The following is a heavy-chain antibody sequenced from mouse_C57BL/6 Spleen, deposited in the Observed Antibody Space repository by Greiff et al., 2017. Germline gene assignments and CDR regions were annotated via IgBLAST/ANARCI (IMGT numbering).Heavy chain of an antibody. CDR2: IYPSDSET. D-gene: IGHD3-2*02. V-gene: IGHV1-61*01. CDR1: GYTFTSYW. CDR3: ARNSEQGAMDY. J-gene: IGHJ4*01. Sequence: QVQLQQPGAELVRPGSSVKLSCKASGYTFTSYWMDWVKQRPGQGLEWIGNIYPSDSETHYNQKFKDKATFTVDKSSSTAYMQLSSLTSEDSAVYYCARNSEQGAMDYWGQGTSVTVSS.